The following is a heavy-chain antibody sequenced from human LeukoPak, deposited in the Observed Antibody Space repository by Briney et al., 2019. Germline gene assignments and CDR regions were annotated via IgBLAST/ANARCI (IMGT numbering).Heavy chain of an antibody. J-gene: IGHJ4*02. D-gene: IGHD1-26*01. CDR3: AREESGSYFSWSVGYFDY. Sequence: PGRSLRLSCVASGFTFSNYGMHWVRQAPGKGLEWVAVIWYDGSNKNYAESVKGRFTISRDNAKNSLYLQMNSLTDEDTAVYYCAREESGSYFSWSVGYFDYWGQGTLVTVSS. CDR2: IWYDGSNK. V-gene: IGHV3-33*08. CDR1: GFTFSNYG.